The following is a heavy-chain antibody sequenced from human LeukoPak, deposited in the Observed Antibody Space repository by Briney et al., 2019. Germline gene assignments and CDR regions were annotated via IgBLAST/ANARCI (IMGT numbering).Heavy chain of an antibody. CDR1: GGTFSSYA. CDR2: IIPIFGTA. D-gene: IGHD6-19*01. J-gene: IGHJ4*02. Sequence: SVKVSCKASGGTFSSYAISWVRQAPGQGLEWMGGIIPIFGTANYAQKFQGRVTIAADESTSTAYMELSSLRSEDTAVYYCARELGPYSSFDYWGQGTLVTVSS. V-gene: IGHV1-69*01. CDR3: ARELGPYSSFDY.